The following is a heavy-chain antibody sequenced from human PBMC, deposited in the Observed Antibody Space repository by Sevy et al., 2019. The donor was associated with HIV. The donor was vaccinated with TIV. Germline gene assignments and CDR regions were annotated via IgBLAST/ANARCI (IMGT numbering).Heavy chain of an antibody. Sequence: GGSLRLSCEASGFTFSNYAMSWVRQAPGKGLEWVSAIGGRDTGTYYADSVKGRFTISRDNSRNTLFLRMNSLRAEDTAVYYCAKDLAIVVGDAFDIWGQGTVVTVSS. CDR2: IGGRDTGT. J-gene: IGHJ3*02. CDR1: GFTFSNYA. CDR3: AKDLAIVVGDAFDI. V-gene: IGHV3-23*01. D-gene: IGHD3-22*01.